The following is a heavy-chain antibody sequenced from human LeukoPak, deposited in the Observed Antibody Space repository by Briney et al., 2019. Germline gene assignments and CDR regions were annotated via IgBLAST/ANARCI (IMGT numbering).Heavy chain of an antibody. CDR2: IIPIFGTG. D-gene: IGHD6-13*01. CDR3: ARDVVGDVGSWLPFDY. Sequence: GASVKVSCKASGGTFSSYAISWVRQAPGQGIEWMGRIIPIFGTGNYAQKFQGRVTITTDESTSTAYMELSSLRSEDTAVYYCARDVVGDVGSWLPFDYWGQGTLVTVSS. V-gene: IGHV1-69*05. J-gene: IGHJ4*02. CDR1: GGTFSSYA.